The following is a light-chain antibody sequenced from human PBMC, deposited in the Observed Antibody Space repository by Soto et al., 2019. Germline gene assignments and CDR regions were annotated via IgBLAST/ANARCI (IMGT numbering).Light chain of an antibody. J-gene: IGKJ1*01. CDR1: QGIRND. CDR2: AAS. V-gene: IGKV1-6*01. CDR3: LQDHNYPLT. Sequence: AIQMTQSPSSLSASVGDRVIITCRASQGIRNDLGWYQQKPGKAPKLLIYAASTSQSGVPSRFSGSGSGTDFTLTISNLQPEDFATYYCLQDHNYPLTFGQGTKVDIK.